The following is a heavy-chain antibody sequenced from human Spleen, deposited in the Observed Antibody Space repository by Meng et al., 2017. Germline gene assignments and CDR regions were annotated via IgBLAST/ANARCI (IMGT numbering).Heavy chain of an antibody. Sequence: QVQLMQSGSAFEKPGASVHVSCKASGYTFTSYAINWVRQAPGQGLECMGWINTDTGNPTYAQGFTGRFVFSLDTSLSTAYLQISNLEAEDTAVYYCARDLGDYQNLRFDPWGQGTLVTVSS. CDR3: ARDLGDYQNLRFDP. CDR2: INTDTGNP. D-gene: IGHD1-14*01. CDR1: GYTFTSYA. V-gene: IGHV7-4-1*02. J-gene: IGHJ5*02.